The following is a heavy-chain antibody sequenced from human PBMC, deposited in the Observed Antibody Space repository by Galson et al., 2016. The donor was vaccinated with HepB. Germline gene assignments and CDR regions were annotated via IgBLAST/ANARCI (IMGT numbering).Heavy chain of an antibody. J-gene: IGHJ3*02. CDR2: LSYDGSN. CDR3: AREAETSGHCGDFDI. V-gene: IGHV3-30*14. CDR1: GLSFGNHI. Sequence: LRLSCALSGLSFGNHIIHWIRQAPGKGLEWVAALSYDGSNYYVESVKGRFTVSRDDSRNTVDLQMNNLKTDDTAIYFCAREAETSGHCGDFDIWGQGTMVTVSA. D-gene: IGHD2-21*01.